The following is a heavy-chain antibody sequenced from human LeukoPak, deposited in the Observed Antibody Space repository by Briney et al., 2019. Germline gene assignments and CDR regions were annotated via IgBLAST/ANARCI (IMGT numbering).Heavy chain of an antibody. V-gene: IGHV4-34*01. J-gene: IGHJ3*02. CDR2: IYYSGST. CDR3: ASYSSVEDAFDI. D-gene: IGHD6-19*01. Sequence: PSETLSLTCAVYGGSFSGYYWSWIRQPPGKGLEWIGSIYYSGSTYYNPSLKGRVTISVDTSKNQFSLKLSSVTAADTAVYYCASYSSVEDAFDIWGQGTMVTVSS. CDR1: GGSFSGYY.